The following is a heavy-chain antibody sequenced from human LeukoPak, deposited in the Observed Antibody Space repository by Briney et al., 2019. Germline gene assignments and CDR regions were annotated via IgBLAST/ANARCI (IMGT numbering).Heavy chain of an antibody. D-gene: IGHD1-26*01. V-gene: IGHV1-18*01. CDR2: INTYKGNT. Sequence: ASVKVSCKASGYSFNSYGISWGRQAPGQGLEWMGWINTYKGNTNYAQKFQGRVSMTTDRSTSTAYLELRSLRSDDTAVYYCARDQKVGTTATYTPFDPWGQGTLVTVSP. CDR1: GYSFNSYG. J-gene: IGHJ5*02. CDR3: ARDQKVGTTATYTPFDP.